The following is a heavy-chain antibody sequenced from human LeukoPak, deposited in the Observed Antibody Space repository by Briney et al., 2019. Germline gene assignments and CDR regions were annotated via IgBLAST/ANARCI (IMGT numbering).Heavy chain of an antibody. CDR3: AKGLGLGYYYFDY. J-gene: IGHJ4*02. CDR1: GFTFSSYW. Sequence: PGGSLRLSCAASGFTFSSYWMHWVRRVPGKGLVWVSRVNSDGTSTTYADSAKGRFTISRDNAKNTLYLQMNSLRAEDTAVYYCAKGLGLGYYYFDYWGQGTLVTVSS. D-gene: IGHD3-22*01. V-gene: IGHV3-74*01. CDR2: VNSDGTST.